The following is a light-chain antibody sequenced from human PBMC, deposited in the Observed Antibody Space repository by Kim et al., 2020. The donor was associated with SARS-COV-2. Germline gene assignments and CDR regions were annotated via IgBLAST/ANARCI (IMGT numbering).Light chain of an antibody. CDR2: YNT. J-gene: IGLJ2*01. CDR1: DIGEQS. CDR3: QVWDSSSDHRV. V-gene: IGLV3-21*04. Sequence: PGKTAMLTCGGDDIGEQSVQWYQQRPGQAPVVVMSYNTDRPSGIPERFSGSNSGNTATLTISRVEVGDEADYYCQVWDSSSDHRVFGGGTQLTVL.